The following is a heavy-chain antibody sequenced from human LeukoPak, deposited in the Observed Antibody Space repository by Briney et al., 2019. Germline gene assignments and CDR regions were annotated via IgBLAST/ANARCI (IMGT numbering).Heavy chain of an antibody. Sequence: SETLSLTCAVYGGSFSGYYWSWIRQPPGKGLEWIGEINHSGSTNYNPSLKSRVTISVDTSKHQFSLKLSSVTAADTAVYYCARLGYCSSTSCQSPQNYYYYMDVWGKGTTVTISS. D-gene: IGHD2-2*01. CDR2: INHSGST. V-gene: IGHV4-34*01. CDR3: ARLGYCSSTSCQSPQNYYYYMDV. J-gene: IGHJ6*03. CDR1: GGSFSGYY.